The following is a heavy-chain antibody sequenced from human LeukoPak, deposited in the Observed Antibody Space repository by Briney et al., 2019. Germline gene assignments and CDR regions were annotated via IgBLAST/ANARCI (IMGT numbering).Heavy chain of an antibody. V-gene: IGHV3-30-3*01. CDR1: GFTFSSYA. CDR3: ARSRYCSGGSCYDYYYYGMDV. J-gene: IGHJ6*02. D-gene: IGHD2-15*01. CDR2: ISYDGSNK. Sequence: GGSLRLSCAASGFTFSSYAMHWVRQAPGKGLEWVAVISYDGSNKYYADSVKGRFTTSRDNSKNTLYLQMNSLRAEDTAVYYCARSRYCSGGSCYDYYYYGMDVWGQGTTVTVSS.